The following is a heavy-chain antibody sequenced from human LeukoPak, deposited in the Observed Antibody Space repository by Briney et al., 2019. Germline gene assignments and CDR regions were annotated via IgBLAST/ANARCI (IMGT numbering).Heavy chain of an antibody. CDR1: GFTFSSYS. J-gene: IGHJ6*03. V-gene: IGHV3-48*04. D-gene: IGHD3-3*01. CDR3: AKVNYDFWSGYSYYYYMDV. CDR2: ISSGSNTI. Sequence: PGGSLRLSRAASGFTFSSYSMNWVRQAPGKGLEWVSSISSGSNTIYYADSVKGRFTISRDNAKNSLYLQMTSLRAEDTAVYYCAKVNYDFWSGYSYYYYMDVWGKGTTVTVSS.